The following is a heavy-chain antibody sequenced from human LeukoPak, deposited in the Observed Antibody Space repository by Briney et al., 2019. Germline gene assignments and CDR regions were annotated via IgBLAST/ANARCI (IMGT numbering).Heavy chain of an antibody. D-gene: IGHD5-24*01. CDR3: ARGGWLKTSYYFDF. CDR2: INHSGST. V-gene: IGHV4-34*01. J-gene: IGHJ4*02. Sequence: SETLSLTCAVYGGSFSGYYWSWIRQPPGKGLEWIGEINHSGSTNYNPSLKSRVTMSIDPSRNQLSLRVTSVTAADTAVYYCARGGWLKTSYYFDFWGQGSLVTVSS. CDR1: GGSFSGYY.